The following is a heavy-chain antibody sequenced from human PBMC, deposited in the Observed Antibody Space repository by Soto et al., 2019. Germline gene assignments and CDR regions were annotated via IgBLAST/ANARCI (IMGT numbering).Heavy chain of an antibody. Sequence: QVQLVESGGGVVQPGRSLRLSSAASGFNFRTYGIHWVRQAPGKGLEWVALISKDGSHSYYAHSVKGRFTTSRDNSQNKAFLQVNSLRADDTAVYFCARGTDYADLGNAEYFHPWGQGTLVTVSS. CDR1: GFNFRTYG. J-gene: IGHJ1*01. V-gene: IGHV3-30*03. D-gene: IGHD4-17*01. CDR3: ARGTDYADLGNAEYFHP. CDR2: ISKDGSHS.